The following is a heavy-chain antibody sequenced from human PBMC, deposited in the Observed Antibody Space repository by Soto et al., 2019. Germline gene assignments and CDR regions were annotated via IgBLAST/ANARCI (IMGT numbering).Heavy chain of an antibody. CDR3: AKDSPRMYAPPDYNWFDP. V-gene: IGHV3-23*01. Sequence: GGSLRLSCAASGFTFSSYAMSWVRQAPGKGLEWVSAISGSGGSTYYADSVKGRFNISRDNSKNTLYLQMNSLRAEDTAVYYCAKDSPRMYAPPDYNWFDPWGQGTLVTVSS. CDR1: GFTFSSYA. CDR2: ISGSGGST. D-gene: IGHD2-8*01. J-gene: IGHJ5*02.